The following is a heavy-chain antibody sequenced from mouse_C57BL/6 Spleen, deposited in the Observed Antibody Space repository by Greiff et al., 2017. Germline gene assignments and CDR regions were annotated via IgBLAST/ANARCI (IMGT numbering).Heavy chain of an antibody. J-gene: IGHJ4*01. V-gene: IGHV5-15*01. D-gene: IGHD1-1*01. CDR2: ISNLAYSI. CDR1: GFTFSDYG. CDR3: ARHDYCSSYGAMDY. Sequence: EVKLQESGGGLVQPGGSLKLSCAASGFTFSDYGMAWVRQAPRKGPEWVAFISNLAYSIYYADTVTGRFTISRENAKNTLYLEMSSLRSEDTAMYYCARHDYCSSYGAMDYWGQGTAVTVSS.